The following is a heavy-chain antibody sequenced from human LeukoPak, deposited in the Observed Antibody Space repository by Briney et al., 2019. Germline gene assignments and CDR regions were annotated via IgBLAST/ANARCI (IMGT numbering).Heavy chain of an antibody. CDR1: GFTFSSYS. CDR3: ARDQEPKMRLGYCRGGSCYPDY. V-gene: IGHV3-21*06. Sequence: GGSLRLSCEASGFTFSSYSMNWVRQAPGKGLEWVSAISSSSRYIFYADSVKGRFTISRDNPNVLYLQMNSLRAEDTAVYYCARDQEPKMRLGYCRGGSCYPDYWGQGTLVTVSS. J-gene: IGHJ4*02. CDR2: ISSSSRYI. D-gene: IGHD2-15*01.